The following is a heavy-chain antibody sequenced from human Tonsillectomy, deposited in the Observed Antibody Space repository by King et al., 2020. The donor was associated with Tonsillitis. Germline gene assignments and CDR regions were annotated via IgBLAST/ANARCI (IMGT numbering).Heavy chain of an antibody. V-gene: IGHV3-30*18. Sequence: HVQLVESGGGVVQPGRSLRLSCAASGFTFSSYGMHWVRQAPGKGLEWVAVISYDGSNKYYADSVKGRFTISRDNSKNTLYLQMNSLRAEDTAVYYCAKDQVATNYYNGMAVWGQGTTVTVSS. J-gene: IGHJ6*02. CDR2: ISYDGSNK. CDR3: AKDQVATNYYNGMAV. D-gene: IGHD5-12*01. CDR1: GFTFSSYG.